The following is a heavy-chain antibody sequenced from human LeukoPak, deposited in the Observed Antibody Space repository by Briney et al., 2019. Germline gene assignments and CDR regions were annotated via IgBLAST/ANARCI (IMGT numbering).Heavy chain of an antibody. Sequence: PGGSLRLSCAASGFTFSSYWMSWVRQAPGKGLEWVANIKQDGSEKYYVDSVKGRFTISRDNAKNSLYLQMNSLRAEDTAVYYCARQQLATGRDAATPAYYFDYWGQGTLVTVSS. CDR3: ARQQLATGRDAATPAYYFDY. D-gene: IGHD6-13*01. CDR2: IKQDGSEK. CDR1: GFTFSSYW. J-gene: IGHJ4*02. V-gene: IGHV3-7*01.